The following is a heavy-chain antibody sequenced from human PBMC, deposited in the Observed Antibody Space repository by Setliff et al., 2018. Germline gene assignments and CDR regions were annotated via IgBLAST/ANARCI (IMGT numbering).Heavy chain of an antibody. V-gene: IGHV2-5*01. CDR3: AHKAIPSEGSTFVY. CDR2: IYWHGEK. J-gene: IGHJ4*02. Sequence: SGPTLVNPTQPLTLTCSFSGFSLSTGGVCVGWIRQPPGKGLEWLALIYWHGEKRYSPSLKSRLTITQDASKDQVVLTMTKMDPVDTATYYCAHKAIPSEGSTFVYWGQGKLVTVSS. D-gene: IGHD3-10*01. CDR1: GFSLSTGGVC.